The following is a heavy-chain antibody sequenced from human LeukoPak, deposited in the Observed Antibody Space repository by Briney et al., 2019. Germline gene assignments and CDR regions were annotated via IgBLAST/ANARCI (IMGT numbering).Heavy chain of an antibody. J-gene: IGHJ6*02. CDR2: ISGSGGST. D-gene: IGHD1-26*01. CDR3: AKDVRVGGGGMDV. V-gene: IGHV3-23*01. CDR1: AFTFRSYA. Sequence: PGGSLRLSCAASAFTFRSYAMSWVRQAGGKGLEWVSAISGSGGSTYYADSVKGRFTISRDNSKNTVSLQMNSLRAEDTAVYYCAKDVRVGGGGMDVWGQGTPATVSS.